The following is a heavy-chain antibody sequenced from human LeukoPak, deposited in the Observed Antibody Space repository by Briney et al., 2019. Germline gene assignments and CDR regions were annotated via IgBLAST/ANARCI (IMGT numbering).Heavy chain of an antibody. V-gene: IGHV3-7*01. D-gene: IGHD6-13*01. CDR2: IKQDGSEK. J-gene: IGHJ4*02. CDR3: VRDPTAAGTDY. Sequence: PGGSLRVSCAASGFTFSKYWMSWVRQAPGKGLEWVANIKQDGSEKYYVDSVKGRFIISRDNAENSLYLQMNSLRAEDTAIYYCVRDPTAAGTDYWGQGTLVTVSS. CDR1: GFTFSKYW.